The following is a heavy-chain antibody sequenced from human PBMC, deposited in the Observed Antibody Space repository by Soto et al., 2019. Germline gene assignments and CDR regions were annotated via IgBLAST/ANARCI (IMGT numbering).Heavy chain of an antibody. V-gene: IGHV3-7*03. CDR3: ARLRAAAYYYYGMDV. J-gene: IGHJ6*02. CDR2: IKQDGSEK. D-gene: IGHD6-13*01. Sequence: GGSLRLSCAASGFTFSSYWMSWVRQAPGKGLEWVANIKQDGSEKYYVDSVKGRFTISRDNAKNSLYLQMNSLRAEDTAVYYCARLRAAAYYYYGMDVWGQGTTVTVSS. CDR1: GFTFSSYW.